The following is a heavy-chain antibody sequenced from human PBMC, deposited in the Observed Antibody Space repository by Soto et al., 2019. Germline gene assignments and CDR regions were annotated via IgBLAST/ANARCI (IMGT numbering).Heavy chain of an antibody. J-gene: IGHJ4*02. Sequence: VQLVQSGNVVQKPGSSVKVSCKTSGYTFSSYGIIGVRQAPGQGLEWMGWISGYNGNADYAQRFRGRVNMTTDTSTTTVFMELRDLRSDDTALYFCAREGWLGELLYWGQGSLVTVS. CDR3: AREGWLGELLY. CDR2: ISGYNGNA. CDR1: GYTFSSYG. V-gene: IGHV1-18*01. D-gene: IGHD3-10*01.